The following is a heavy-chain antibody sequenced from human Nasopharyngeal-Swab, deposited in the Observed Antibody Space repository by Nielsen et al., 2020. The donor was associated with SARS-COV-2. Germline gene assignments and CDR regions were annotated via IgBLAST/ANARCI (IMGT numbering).Heavy chain of an antibody. V-gene: IGHV3-74*01. CDR2: INSDGSST. D-gene: IGHD5-18*01. CDR3: ARDRVDTAMVHYYYYGMDV. J-gene: IGHJ6*02. Sequence: GESLKISCAASGFAFSRYWMHWVRQAPGKGLVWVSRINSDGSSTRYADSVKGRLAISRHNSKNTLYLQMNSLRAEDTAVYYCARDRVDTAMVHYYYYGMDVWGQGTTVTVSS. CDR1: GFAFSRYW.